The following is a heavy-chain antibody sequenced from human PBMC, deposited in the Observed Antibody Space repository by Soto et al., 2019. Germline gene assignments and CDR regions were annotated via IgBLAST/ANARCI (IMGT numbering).Heavy chain of an antibody. J-gene: IGHJ4*02. CDR3: ARFPASRYLNYYDSSGYPCYFDY. CDR1: GFTFSSYS. V-gene: IGHV3-21*01. Sequence: LRLSCAASGFTFSSYSMNWVRQAPGKGLEWVSSISSSSSYIYYADSVKGRFTISRDNAKNSLYLQMNSLRAEDTAVYYCARFPASRYLNYYDSSGYPCYFDYWGQGTLVTVSS. D-gene: IGHD3-22*01. CDR2: ISSSSSYI.